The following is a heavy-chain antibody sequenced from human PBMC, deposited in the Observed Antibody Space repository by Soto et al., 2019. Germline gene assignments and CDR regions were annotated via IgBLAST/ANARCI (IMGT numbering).Heavy chain of an antibody. CDR1: GYTLVELS. CDR2: YDPEDGET. D-gene: IGHD3-3*01. Sequence: QLQLVQSGAEVKKPGASVKVSCKVSGYTLVELSMHWVRQAPGKGPDWMGGYDPEDGETIYAQTFQGRVTMTEDTSTDTAYMELSSLRSEDTAVYYCTTGQRPIRFLEWLSRYYFDYWGQGTLVTVSS. J-gene: IGHJ4*02. V-gene: IGHV1-24*01. CDR3: TTGQRPIRFLEWLSRYYFDY.